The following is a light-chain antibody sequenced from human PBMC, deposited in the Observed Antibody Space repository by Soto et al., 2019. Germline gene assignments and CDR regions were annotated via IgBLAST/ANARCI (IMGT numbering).Light chain of an antibody. J-gene: IGLJ2*01. Sequence: QSALTQPASVSGSPGQSITISCTGTSSDAGGYNYVSWYQQHPGKAPKLMIYEVSNRPSGVSNRFSGSKSGNTASLTISGLQAEDEADYYCSSYTGSSTLVVFGGGTKLTVL. V-gene: IGLV2-14*01. CDR1: SSDAGGYNY. CDR3: SSYTGSSTLVV. CDR2: EVS.